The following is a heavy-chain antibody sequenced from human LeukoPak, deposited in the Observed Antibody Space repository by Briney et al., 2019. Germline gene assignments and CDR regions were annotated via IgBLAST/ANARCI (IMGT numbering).Heavy chain of an antibody. CDR3: ARGNPYYYYMDV. Sequence: SVKVSCKASGGAFSSYTISWVRQAPGQGLEWMGRIIPILGIANYAQKFQGRVTITADKSTSTAYMELSSLRSEDTAVYYCARGNPYYYYMDVWGKGTTVTVSS. V-gene: IGHV1-69*02. CDR1: GGAFSSYT. J-gene: IGHJ6*03. CDR2: IIPILGIA. D-gene: IGHD4-23*01.